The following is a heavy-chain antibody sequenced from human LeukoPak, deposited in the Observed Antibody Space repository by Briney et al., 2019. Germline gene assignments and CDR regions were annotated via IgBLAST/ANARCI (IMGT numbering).Heavy chain of an antibody. J-gene: IGHJ5*02. D-gene: IGHD3-3*01. Sequence: SVKVSCKASGGTFSSYAISWVRQAPGQGLEWMGGIIPIFGTANYAQKFQGRVTITADESTSTAYMELSSLKSKDTAVYYCARGPLRFMTNWFDPWGQGTLVTVSS. V-gene: IGHV1-69*13. CDR2: IIPIFGTA. CDR3: ARGPLRFMTNWFDP. CDR1: GGTFSSYA.